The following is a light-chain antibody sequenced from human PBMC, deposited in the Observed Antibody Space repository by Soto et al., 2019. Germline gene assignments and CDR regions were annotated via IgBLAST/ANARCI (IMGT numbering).Light chain of an antibody. CDR3: QQYNSYSPWT. V-gene: IGKV1-5*01. CDR1: QGINGW. CDR2: DAS. J-gene: IGKJ1*01. Sequence: DIQMTQSPSSVSASVGDRVTITCRASQGINGWLAWYQQKSGKAPKLLIYDASSLESGVPSRFSGSGSGTEFTLTISSLQPDDFATYYCQQYNSYSPWTFGQGTKVEIK.